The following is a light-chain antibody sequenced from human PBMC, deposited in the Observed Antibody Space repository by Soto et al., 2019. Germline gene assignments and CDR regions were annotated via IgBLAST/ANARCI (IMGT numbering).Light chain of an antibody. CDR3: QQFYSYPLT. J-gene: IGKJ4*01. CDR2: AAS. CDR1: QGISSY. V-gene: IGKV1-9*01. Sequence: DIQLTQSPSFLSASVGDRGTITCRASQGISSYLAWYQQTPGKAPKLLIYAASTLQSGVPSRFSGSGSGTQFTLTTRSLQPEDFATYYCQQFYSYPLTFGGGPKVEIK.